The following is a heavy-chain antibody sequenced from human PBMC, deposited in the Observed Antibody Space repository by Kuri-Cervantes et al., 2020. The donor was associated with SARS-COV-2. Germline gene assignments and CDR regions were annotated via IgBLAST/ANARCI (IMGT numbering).Heavy chain of an antibody. CDR2: IMPAGNNI. Sequence: LSLTCVASGFIFSTYGMHWVRQAPGKGLEWVAVIMPAGNNIYYVDSVRGRFTISRDNSRNTLYLQMNSLRADDTAVYYCVRSLYSSGYLYFDLWGQGTLVTISS. J-gene: IGHJ4*02. CDR1: GFIFSTYG. V-gene: IGHV3-33*08. D-gene: IGHD3-22*01. CDR3: VRSLYSSGYLYFDL.